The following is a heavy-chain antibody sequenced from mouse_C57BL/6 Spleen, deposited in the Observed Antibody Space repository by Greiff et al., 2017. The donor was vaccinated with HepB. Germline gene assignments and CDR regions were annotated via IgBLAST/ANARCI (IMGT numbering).Heavy chain of an antibody. CDR1: GYTFTSYW. J-gene: IGHJ4*01. Sequence: QVQLQQPGAELVKPGASVKLSCKASGYTFTSYWMQWVKQRPGQGLEWIGEIDPSDSYTNYNQKFKGKATLTVDTSSSTAYMQLSSLTSEDSAVYYCARRRLGGDAMDYWGQGTSVTVSS. CDR2: IDPSDSYT. V-gene: IGHV1-50*01. CDR3: ARRRLGGDAMDY. D-gene: IGHD2-4*01.